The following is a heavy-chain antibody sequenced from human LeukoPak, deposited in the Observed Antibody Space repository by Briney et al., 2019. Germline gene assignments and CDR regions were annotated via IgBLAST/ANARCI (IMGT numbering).Heavy chain of an antibody. D-gene: IGHD4-17*01. CDR3: LREGDYGPFDY. Sequence: GGCPRPSCAASGFTLSSYAMHWVRQAPGKGLEDVSAISSNGGSTYYANSVKGRFTISRDNSKNTLYLQMGSLRAEDMAVYYCLREGDYGPFDYWGQGTLVTVSS. CDR2: ISSNGGST. CDR1: GFTLSSYA. J-gene: IGHJ4*02. V-gene: IGHV3-64*01.